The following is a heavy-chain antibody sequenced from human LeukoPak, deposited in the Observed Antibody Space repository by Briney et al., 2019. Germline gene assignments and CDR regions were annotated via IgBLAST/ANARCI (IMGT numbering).Heavy chain of an antibody. J-gene: IGHJ4*02. CDR3: ARGGSGNLPYYFDH. D-gene: IGHD1-1*01. Sequence: ASVKVSCKASGYTFTSYAIHWVRQAPGQRLEWMGWINAGNGNTKYSQKFLGRVTITRDTSASTAYMEMSSLRSEDTAVYYCARGGSGNLPYYFDHWGQGTLVTVSS. CDR2: INAGNGNT. V-gene: IGHV1-3*01. CDR1: GYTFTSYA.